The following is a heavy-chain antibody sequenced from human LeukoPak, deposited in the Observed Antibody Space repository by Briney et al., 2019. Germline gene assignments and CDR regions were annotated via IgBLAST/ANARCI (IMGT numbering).Heavy chain of an antibody. V-gene: IGHV1-2*02. J-gene: IGHJ4*02. D-gene: IGHD4-17*01. Sequence: GASVKVSCKASGYTFTGYYLHWVRQAPGQGLEWMGWINPNSGGTNYAQKFQGRVTMTRDTSISTAYMELSRLRSDDTAVYYCARGPTTMTRAFDYWGQGTLVTVSS. CDR3: ARGPTTMTRAFDY. CDR1: GYTFTGYY. CDR2: INPNSGGT.